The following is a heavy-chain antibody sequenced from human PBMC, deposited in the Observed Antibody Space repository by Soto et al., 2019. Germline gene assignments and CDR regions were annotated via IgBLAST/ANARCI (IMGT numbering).Heavy chain of an antibody. V-gene: IGHV3-23*01. D-gene: IGHD6-19*01. CDR2: ISDSGGST. J-gene: IGHJ4*02. CDR3: AKDGGWSLAVAGLFDY. Sequence: GGSLRLSCGVSGSTFSSDDMSWVRQAPGRGLEWVSGISDSGGSTYYADSVKGRFTISRDNAKNTLYLQMKSLRVEDTALYYCAKDGGWSLAVAGLFDYWGPGTQVTVSS. CDR1: GSTFSSDD.